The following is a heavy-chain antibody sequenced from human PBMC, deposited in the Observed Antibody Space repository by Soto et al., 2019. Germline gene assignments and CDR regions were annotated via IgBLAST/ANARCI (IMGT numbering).Heavy chain of an antibody. J-gene: IGHJ5*02. Sequence: SATLSLTCTVSGGSIRSSRDYWGWIRQPPGKGLEWIGSIYYSGSTYYNPSLKSRVTISVDTSKNQFSLKLSSVTAADTAVYYCARDAIVLVPAAMPGGWFDPWGQGTLVTVS. CDR2: IYYSGST. CDR1: GGSIRSSRDY. D-gene: IGHD2-2*01. CDR3: ARDAIVLVPAAMPGGWFDP. V-gene: IGHV4-39*02.